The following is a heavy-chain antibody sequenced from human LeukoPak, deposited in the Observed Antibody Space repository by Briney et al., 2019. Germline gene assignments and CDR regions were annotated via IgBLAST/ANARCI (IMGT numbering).Heavy chain of an antibody. Sequence: GGSLTLSCTASGFPFNRFALSWVRQAPGPGLEWVSAISGGGDAHYADSVKGRFTISGDNSKNTLFLHMNNLTADDTALYYCAKEGITGADSWGQGTLVSVSS. CDR1: GFPFNRFA. V-gene: IGHV3-23*01. CDR3: AKEGITGADS. CDR2: ISGGGDA. J-gene: IGHJ4*02.